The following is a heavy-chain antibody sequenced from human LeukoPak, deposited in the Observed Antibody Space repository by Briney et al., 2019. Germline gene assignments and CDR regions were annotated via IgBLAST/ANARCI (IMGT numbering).Heavy chain of an antibody. V-gene: IGHV4-59*01. J-gene: IGHJ4*02. CDR2: IDYRGST. D-gene: IGHD3-22*01. CDR1: GDSISNYC. Sequence: SETLSLTCTVSGDSISNYCWSWIRQPPGKGLEWIAYIDYRGSTTYNPSLRSRITISVDTSRNQFSLKLTSVTAADTAVYYCAKETPYYYDSSGSFDYWGQGTLVTVSS. CDR3: AKETPYYYDSSGSFDY.